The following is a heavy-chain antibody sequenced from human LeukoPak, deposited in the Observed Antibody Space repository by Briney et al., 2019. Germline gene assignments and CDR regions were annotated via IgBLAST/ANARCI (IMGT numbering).Heavy chain of an antibody. Sequence: ASVKVSCKASGYTFTGYYMHWVRQAPGQGLEWMGRINPNSGGTNYAQKFQGRVTMTRDTSISTAYMELSRLRSGDTAVYYCARRYCSSTSCLNWFDPWGQGTLVTVSS. J-gene: IGHJ5*02. V-gene: IGHV1-2*06. CDR1: GYTFTGYY. CDR2: INPNSGGT. CDR3: ARRYCSSTSCLNWFDP. D-gene: IGHD2-2*01.